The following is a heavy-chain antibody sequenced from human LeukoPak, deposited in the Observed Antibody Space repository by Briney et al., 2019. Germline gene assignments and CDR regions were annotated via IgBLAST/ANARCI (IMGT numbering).Heavy chain of an antibody. CDR1: GYIFTSYD. Sequence: GASVKVSCKASGYIFTSYDINWVRQATGQGLEWMGWMNPNSGNTGYAQKFQGSVTMTRNTSKRKAYMELSSLRSEDTAVYYCAGMTKDDAFDIWGQGTMVTVSS. CDR2: MNPNSGNT. V-gene: IGHV1-8*01. J-gene: IGHJ3*02. CDR3: AGMTKDDAFDI.